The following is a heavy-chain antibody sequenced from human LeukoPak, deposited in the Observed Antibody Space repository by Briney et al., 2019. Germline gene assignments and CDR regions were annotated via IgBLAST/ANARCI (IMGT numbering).Heavy chain of an antibody. Sequence: SVKISCKASGGTFSSYTISWVRQAPGQRLEWMGGIIPLLGIANYAQKFQGRVTIAADKSTSTAYMELSSLRSEDTAVYYCARGPAYSGSYYGDWGHYFDYWGQGTLVTVSS. J-gene: IGHJ4*02. V-gene: IGHV1-69*10. CDR1: GGTFSSYT. CDR2: IIPLLGIA. CDR3: ARGPAYSGSYYGDWGHYFDY. D-gene: IGHD1-26*01.